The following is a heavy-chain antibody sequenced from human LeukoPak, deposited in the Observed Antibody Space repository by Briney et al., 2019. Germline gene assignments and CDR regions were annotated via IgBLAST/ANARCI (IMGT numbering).Heavy chain of an antibody. CDR1: GGTFSSYA. V-gene: IGHV1-69*04. J-gene: IGHJ3*02. CDR2: IIPILGIA. Sequence: SVKVSCKASGGTFSSYAISWVRRAPGQGLEWMGRIIPILGIANYAQKFQGRVTMTTDTSTTTVYMELRNLRSDDTAVYYCGRGDDAFDIWGQGTMVTVSS. CDR3: GRGDDAFDI.